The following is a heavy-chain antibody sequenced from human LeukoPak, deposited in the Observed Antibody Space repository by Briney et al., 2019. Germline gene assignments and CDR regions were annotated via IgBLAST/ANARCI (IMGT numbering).Heavy chain of an antibody. D-gene: IGHD3-22*01. V-gene: IGHV3-74*01. Sequence: PGGSLRLSCAASGFTFSSYWMHWVRQAPGKGLVWVSRINSDGSSTSYADSVKGRFTISRDNAKNTLYLQMNSLRAEDTAVYYCAKQGNTMIVVLDYWGQGTLVTVSS. CDR3: AKQGNTMIVVLDY. J-gene: IGHJ4*02. CDR2: INSDGSST. CDR1: GFTFSSYW.